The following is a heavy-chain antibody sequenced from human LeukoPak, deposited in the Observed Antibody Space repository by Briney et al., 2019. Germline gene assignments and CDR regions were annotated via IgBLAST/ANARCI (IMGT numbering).Heavy chain of an antibody. CDR2: ISGSGGTT. J-gene: IGHJ4*02. D-gene: IGHD5-18*01. CDR3: ARDLSGIAGYTYGRGIDY. V-gene: IGHV3-23*01. Sequence: GGSLRLSCAASGFIFSRYCMSWVRQAPGKGLEWVSAISGSGGTTYYADSVKGRFTISRDNSKNTPYLQMNSLRAEDTAVYYCARDLSGIAGYTYGRGIDYWGQGTLVTVSS. CDR1: GFIFSRYC.